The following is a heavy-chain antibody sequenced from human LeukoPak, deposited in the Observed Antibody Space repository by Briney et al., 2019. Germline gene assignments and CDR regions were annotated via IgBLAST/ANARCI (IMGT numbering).Heavy chain of an antibody. Sequence: ASVKVSCKASGYTFTSYGISWVRQAPGQGLERMGWISAYNGNTNYAQKLQGRVTMTTDTSTSTAYMELRSLRSDDTAVYYCARDGMTTVVNAGYYFDYWGQGTLVTVSS. J-gene: IGHJ4*02. V-gene: IGHV1-18*01. CDR1: GYTFTSYG. CDR3: ARDGMTTVVNAGYYFDY. D-gene: IGHD4-23*01. CDR2: ISAYNGNT.